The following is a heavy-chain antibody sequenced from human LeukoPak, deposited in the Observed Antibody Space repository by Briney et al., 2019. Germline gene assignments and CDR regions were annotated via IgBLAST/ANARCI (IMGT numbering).Heavy chain of an antibody. Sequence: SVKVSCKASGGTFSSYAISWVRQAPGQGLEWMGGIIPIFGTANYAQKFQGRVTITADESTSTAYMELSSLRSEDTAVYYCARGRGYGGNSEYYFDYWGQGTLVTVSS. J-gene: IGHJ4*02. D-gene: IGHD4-23*01. CDR2: IIPIFGTA. CDR1: GGTFSSYA. V-gene: IGHV1-69*13. CDR3: ARGRGYGGNSEYYFDY.